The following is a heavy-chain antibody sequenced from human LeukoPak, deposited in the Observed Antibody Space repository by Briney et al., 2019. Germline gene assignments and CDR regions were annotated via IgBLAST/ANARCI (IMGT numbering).Heavy chain of an antibody. J-gene: IGHJ5*02. CDR2: INPNSGGT. CDR1: GYTFTGYY. V-gene: IGHV1-2*02. CDR3: ARGGITMVQGVIIRNWFDP. Sequence: ASVKVSCKASGYTFTGYYMHWVRQAPGQGLEWMGWINPNSGGTNYAQKLQGRVTMTRDTSISTAYMELSRLRSDDTAVYYCARGGITMVQGVIIRNWFDPWGQGTLVTVSS. D-gene: IGHD3-10*01.